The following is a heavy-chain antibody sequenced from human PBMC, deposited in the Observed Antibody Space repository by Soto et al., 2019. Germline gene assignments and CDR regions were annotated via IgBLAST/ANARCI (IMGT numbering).Heavy chain of an antibody. CDR1: VYIFPNYY. CDR3: ARDIGDSGSHWFDP. D-gene: IGHD1-26*01. Sequence: ASVKVSCKASVYIFPNYYIHWVRQAPGQGLEWMGIINPRDSSTRYAQKFQGRVTVTRETSTSTVYMELSSLRFEDTAMYYYARDIGDSGSHWFDPWGQGSLVTVSS. V-gene: IGHV1-46*01. J-gene: IGHJ5*02. CDR2: INPRDSST.